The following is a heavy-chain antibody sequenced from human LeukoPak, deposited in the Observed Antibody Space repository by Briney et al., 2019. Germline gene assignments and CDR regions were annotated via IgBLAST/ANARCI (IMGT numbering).Heavy chain of an antibody. D-gene: IGHD6-13*01. CDR2: TYYRSKWYN. V-gene: IGHV6-1*01. CDR3: ARGGGEAAAGSNWFDP. J-gene: IGHJ5*02. CDR1: GDIVSSNSAA. Sequence: SQTLSLTCAISGDIVSSNSAAWNWIRQSPSRGLEWLGRTYYRSKWYNDYAVSVKSRITISPDTSKNQFSLQLNSVTPEDTAVYYCARGGGEAAAGSNWFDPWGQGTLVTVSS.